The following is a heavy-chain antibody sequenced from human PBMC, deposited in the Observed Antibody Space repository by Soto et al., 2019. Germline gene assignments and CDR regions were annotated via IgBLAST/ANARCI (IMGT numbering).Heavy chain of an antibody. D-gene: IGHD6-6*01. J-gene: IGHJ1*01. V-gene: IGHV4-34*01. CDR3: ARPEYSSSSEYFQH. CDR1: GGSFSGYY. CDR2: INHSGST. Sequence: SETLSLTCAVYGGSFSGYYWSWIRQPPGKGLEWIGEINHSGSTNYNPSLKSRVTISVDTSKNQFSLKLSSVTAAATAVYYCARPEYSSSSEYFQHWGQGTLVTVSS.